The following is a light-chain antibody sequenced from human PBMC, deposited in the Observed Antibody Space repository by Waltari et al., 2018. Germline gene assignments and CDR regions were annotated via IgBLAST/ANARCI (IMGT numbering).Light chain of an antibody. CDR3: SSYTSSTVV. J-gene: IGLJ2*01. CDR2: DVS. Sequence: QSALTHPAPVSGSPGQAITISCTGTSSDVGGYNYVPWYQQHPGNAPKLMNYDVSNRPKGVSNRFSGSESGNTASLTISGFQAEDEPDYYCSSYTSSTVVFGGGTKRTVL. CDR1: SSDVGGYNY. V-gene: IGLV2-14*03.